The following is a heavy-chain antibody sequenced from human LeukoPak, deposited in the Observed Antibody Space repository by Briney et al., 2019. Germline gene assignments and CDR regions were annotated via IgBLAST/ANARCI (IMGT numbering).Heavy chain of an antibody. CDR2: INGDGSHS. CDR1: GFTFSSYG. CDR3: VKNSGWYCLDY. D-gene: IGHD6-13*01. Sequence: PGGSLRLSCAASGFTFSSYGMHWVRQAPGKGLERVADINGDGSHSYCVDSVKGRFTLSRDNAKNSLFLQMNSLRAEDTAVYYCVKNSGWYCLDYWGQGTLVTVSS. V-gene: IGHV3-7*03. J-gene: IGHJ4*02.